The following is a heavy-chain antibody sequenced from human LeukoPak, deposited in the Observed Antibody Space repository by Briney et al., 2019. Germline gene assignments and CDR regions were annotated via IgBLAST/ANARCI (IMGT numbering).Heavy chain of an antibody. CDR3: AKVVAAAGTWFFDY. J-gene: IGHJ4*02. CDR2: ARASGGIT. D-gene: IGHD6-13*01. Sequence: GGSRRLSCVASGFTFTSYAMSWVRQAPGKGLESVSTARASGGITYYADSVKGRFTISRDSSKNTLHLQMNSLRAEDTAVYYCAKVVAAAGTWFFDYWSQGTLVTVSS. V-gene: IGHV3-23*01. CDR1: GFTFTSYA.